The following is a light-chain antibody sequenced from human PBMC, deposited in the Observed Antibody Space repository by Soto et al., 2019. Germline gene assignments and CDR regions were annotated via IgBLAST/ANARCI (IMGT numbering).Light chain of an antibody. CDR3: SSYPSRSKPYV. Sequence: QSVLTQPASVSGSPGQSITISCTGTSSDVGAYNYVSWYQQHPGKAPKLMIYDVSNRPSGISNRFSGSKSGNTASLTISGLQAEDQADYYCSSYPSRSKPYVFGTGTKVTVL. CDR1: SSDVGAYNY. J-gene: IGLJ1*01. CDR2: DVS. V-gene: IGLV2-14*01.